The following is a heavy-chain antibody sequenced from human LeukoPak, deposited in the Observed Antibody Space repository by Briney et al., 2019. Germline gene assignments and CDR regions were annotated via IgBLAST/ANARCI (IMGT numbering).Heavy chain of an antibody. D-gene: IGHD3-9*01. CDR1: GDSINSGVSY. CDR2: IYYSGSAGST. Sequence: PSETPSLTCSVSGDSINSGVSYWAWIRQPPGKGLEWIGTIYYSGSAGSTYYNPSLKSRVTISVDTSKNQFSLNLSSVTAADTAIYYCARHLYDKTGRPLDSWGKGTLVTVSS. J-gene: IGHJ4*02. CDR3: ARHLYDKTGRPLDS. V-gene: IGHV4-39*01.